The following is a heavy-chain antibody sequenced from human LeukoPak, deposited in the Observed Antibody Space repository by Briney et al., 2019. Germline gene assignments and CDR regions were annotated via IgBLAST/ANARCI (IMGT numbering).Heavy chain of an antibody. V-gene: IGHV3-48*01. CDR3: AKGYPLGH. J-gene: IGHJ4*02. CDR2: ISSSSSTI. Sequence: GGSLRLSCAASGFTFSSYAMSWVRQAPGKGLEWVSYISSSSSTIYYADSVKGRFTISRDNAKNSLYLQMNSLRAEDTAVYYCAKGYPLGHWGQGTLVAVSS. D-gene: IGHD3-16*01. CDR1: GFTFSSYA.